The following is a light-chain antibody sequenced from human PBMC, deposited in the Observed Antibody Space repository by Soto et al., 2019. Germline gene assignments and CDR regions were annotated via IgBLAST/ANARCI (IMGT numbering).Light chain of an antibody. J-gene: IGKJ3*01. V-gene: IGKV3-15*01. CDR2: AAS. CDR3: QEYSKWPLST. Sequence: EIVVTQSPGILSVSPGDRATLSCRASQSVGRNLAWYQQKPGQAPTLLIYAASTRATGLPARFSGSGSGTDFALTISSLQSEDFAVYYCQEYSKWPLSTVGPGTRVDIK. CDR1: QSVGRN.